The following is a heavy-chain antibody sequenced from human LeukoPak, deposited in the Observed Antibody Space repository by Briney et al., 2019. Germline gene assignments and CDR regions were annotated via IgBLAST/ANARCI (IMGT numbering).Heavy chain of an antibody. D-gene: IGHD6-19*01. CDR3: AKGTVAGTVSYGMDV. Sequence: PGGSLRLSCAASGFIFNNYGLIWVRQAPGKGLEWVSAISNDGGGTNYADFVKGRFTISRDNSKNTLFLQMNSLRAEDTALYYCAKGTVAGTVSYGMDVWGQGTTVTVSS. J-gene: IGHJ6*02. V-gene: IGHV3-23*01. CDR2: ISNDGGGT. CDR1: GFIFNNYG.